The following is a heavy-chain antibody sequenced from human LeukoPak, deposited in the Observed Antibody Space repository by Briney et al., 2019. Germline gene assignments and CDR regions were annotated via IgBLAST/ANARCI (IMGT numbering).Heavy chain of an antibody. CDR2: ISASNGNT. J-gene: IGHJ4*02. CDR1: GYTFINYG. D-gene: IGHD5-12*01. CDR3: ARALSPGYSGYDYGLGY. Sequence: ASVKVSCKASGYTFINYGVTWVRQAPGQGLEWMGWISASNGNTNYAQKLQGRVTMTTETSTSRAYMELRSLRSDDTAVYYCARALSPGYSGYDYGLGYWGQGTLVTVSS. V-gene: IGHV1-18*01.